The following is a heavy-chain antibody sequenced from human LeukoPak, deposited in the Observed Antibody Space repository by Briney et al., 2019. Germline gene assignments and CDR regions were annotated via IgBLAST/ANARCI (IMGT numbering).Heavy chain of an antibody. Sequence: GGSLRLSCAASGFTFSGYGMHWVRQAPGKGLEWVAVISYDGSNKYYADSVKGRFTISRDNSKNTLYLQMNSLRAEDTAVYYCARDSTPGIAAADAFDIWGQGTMVTVSS. V-gene: IGHV3-30*19. CDR1: GFTFSGYG. D-gene: IGHD6-13*01. CDR2: ISYDGSNK. CDR3: ARDSTPGIAAADAFDI. J-gene: IGHJ3*02.